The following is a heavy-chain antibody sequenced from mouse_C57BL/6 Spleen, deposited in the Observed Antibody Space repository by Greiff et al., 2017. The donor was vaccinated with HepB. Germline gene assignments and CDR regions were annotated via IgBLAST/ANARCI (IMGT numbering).Heavy chain of an antibody. CDR3: ARRGSRTYYYAMDY. CDR1: GYTFTSYW. J-gene: IGHJ4*01. V-gene: IGHV1-69*01. D-gene: IGHD1-1*01. CDR2: IDPSDSYT. Sequence: QVQLQQPGAELLMPGASVKLSCKASGYTFTSYWMHWVKQRPGQGLEWIGEIDPSDSYTNYNQKFKGKSTLTVDKSSSTAYMQLSSLTSEDSAVYYCARRGSRTYYYAMDYWGQGTSVTVSS.